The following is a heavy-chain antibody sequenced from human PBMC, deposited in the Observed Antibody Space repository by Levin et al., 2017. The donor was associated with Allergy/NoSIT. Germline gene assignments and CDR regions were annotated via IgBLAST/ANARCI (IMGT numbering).Heavy chain of an antibody. D-gene: IGHD3-10*01. J-gene: IGHJ4*02. Sequence: LRLSCKVSGGSISSGSYYWSWIRQPAAKGLEWIGRIYSSGSANYNPSLKSRVTISVDTSKNQFSLKLISVTAGDTAVYYCARAEVGSEHWGQGTLVTVSS. CDR3: ARAEVGSEH. V-gene: IGHV4-61*02. CDR1: GGSISSGSYY. CDR2: IYSSGSA.